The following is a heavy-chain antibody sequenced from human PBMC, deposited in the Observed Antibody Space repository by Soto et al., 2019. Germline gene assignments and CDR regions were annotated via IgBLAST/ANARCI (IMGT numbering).Heavy chain of an antibody. D-gene: IGHD4-17*01. CDR2: INDNGRST. J-gene: IGHJ3*02. CDR3: ATPYGDYAGGAFDI. Sequence: GGSLRLSCSASGFTFSESSIYWVRQAPGKGLEYVSAINDNGRSTFYADSVKGRFSISRDNSKNTLYLQMNSLRAEDTAVYYCATPYGDYAGGAFDIWGQGTMVTVSS. V-gene: IGHV3-64*04. CDR1: GFTFSESS.